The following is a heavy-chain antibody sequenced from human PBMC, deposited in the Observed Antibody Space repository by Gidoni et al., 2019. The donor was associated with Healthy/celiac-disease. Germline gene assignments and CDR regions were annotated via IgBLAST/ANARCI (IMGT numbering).Heavy chain of an antibody. CDR1: GFTFSSYS. Sequence: EGQLVESGGGLVQPGGSLGLSCAAYGFTFSSYSMNWVRQAPGKGLEWVSYISSSISTIYYADSVKGRFTISRDNAKNSLYLQMNSLRDEDTAVYYCARAVQWLVDLDYWGQGTLVTVSS. D-gene: IGHD6-19*01. V-gene: IGHV3-48*02. J-gene: IGHJ4*02. CDR2: ISSSISTI. CDR3: ARAVQWLVDLDY.